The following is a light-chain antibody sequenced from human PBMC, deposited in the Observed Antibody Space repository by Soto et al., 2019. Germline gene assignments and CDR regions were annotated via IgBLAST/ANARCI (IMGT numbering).Light chain of an antibody. CDR1: QDIRKD. Sequence: IPLTQSPSSVFSSVGDRVTITCQASQDIRKDSNWYKQKPRNAPKLLIYDASSLESGVPSRLSGSGSGTDFTLTISSLKPDDSATYYCQQYNSHSTFGHGTKVDIK. V-gene: IGKV1-13*02. CDR3: QQYNSHST. CDR2: DAS. J-gene: IGKJ1*01.